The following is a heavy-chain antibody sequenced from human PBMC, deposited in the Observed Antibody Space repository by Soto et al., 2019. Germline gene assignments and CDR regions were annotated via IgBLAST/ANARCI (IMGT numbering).Heavy chain of an antibody. CDR1: GGTFSSYA. V-gene: IGHV1-69*06. J-gene: IGHJ5*02. D-gene: IGHD3-3*01. CDR3: ARSDPPPFAVVIIVKWFDP. Sequence: SVKVSCKASGGTFSSYAISWVRQAPGQGLEWMGGIIPIFGTANYAQKFQGRVTITADKSTSTAYMELSSLRSEDTAVYYCARSDPPPFAVVIIVKWFDPWGQGTLVTVAS. CDR2: IIPIFGTA.